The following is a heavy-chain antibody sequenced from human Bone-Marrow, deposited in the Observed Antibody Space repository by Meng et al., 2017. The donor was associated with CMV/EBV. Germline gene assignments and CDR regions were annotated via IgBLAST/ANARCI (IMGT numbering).Heavy chain of an antibody. J-gene: IGHJ6*02. CDR1: GGSISSGGYY. CDR3: ATLRYSSSFHYYYGMDV. D-gene: IGHD6-6*01. V-gene: IGHV4-31*03. Sequence: LRLSCTVSGGSISSGGYYWSWIRQHPGKGLEWIGYIYYSGSTYYNPSLKSRVTISVDTSKNQFSLKLSSVTAADTAVYYCATLRYSSSFHYYYGMDVWGQGTTVTVSS. CDR2: IYYSGST.